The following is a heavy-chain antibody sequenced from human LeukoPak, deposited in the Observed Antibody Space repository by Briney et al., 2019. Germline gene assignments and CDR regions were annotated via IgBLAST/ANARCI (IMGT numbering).Heavy chain of an antibody. CDR2: IVVGSGNT. V-gene: IGHV1-58*02. J-gene: IGHJ3*02. D-gene: IGHD1-26*01. CDR3: AADLVWSGSYYLGAFDI. CDR1: GFTFTSSA. Sequence: GTSVKVSCKASGFTFTSSAMQWVRQARGQRLEWIGWIVVGSGNTNYAQKFQERVTITRDMSTSTAYMELSSLRYEDTAVYYCAADLVWSGSYYLGAFDIWGQGTMVTVSS.